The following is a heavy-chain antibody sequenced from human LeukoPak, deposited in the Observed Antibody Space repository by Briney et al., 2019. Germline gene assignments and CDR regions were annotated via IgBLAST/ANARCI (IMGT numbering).Heavy chain of an antibody. V-gene: IGHV3-20*04. CDR1: GCTFDDYG. Sequence: PGGSLRLSCAASGCTFDDYGMSWGRQAPGKGLGWGSGVNWNGGSTGYEDNVKGQFPISRDNDKTSMYLQMNSLRAEDTALSYCARAALPFGGVIFYFDYWGQGTLVTVSS. CDR2: VNWNGGST. J-gene: IGHJ4*02. D-gene: IGHD3-16*02. CDR3: ARAALPFGGVIFYFDY.